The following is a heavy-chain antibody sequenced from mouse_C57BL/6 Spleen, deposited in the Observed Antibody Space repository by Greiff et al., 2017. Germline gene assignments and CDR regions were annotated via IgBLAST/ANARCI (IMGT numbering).Heavy chain of an antibody. V-gene: IGHV14-4*01. CDR1: GFNIKDDY. D-gene: IGHD1-1*01. Sequence: VQLKQSGAELVRPGASVKLSCTASGFNIKDDYMHWVKQRPEQGLEWIGWIDPENGDTEYASKFPGQATITEDTSSNTAYLQLSSLTSEDTAVYYCTTLYYGSSSDDWGQGTTLTVSS. CDR3: TTLYYGSSSDD. CDR2: IDPENGDT. J-gene: IGHJ2*01.